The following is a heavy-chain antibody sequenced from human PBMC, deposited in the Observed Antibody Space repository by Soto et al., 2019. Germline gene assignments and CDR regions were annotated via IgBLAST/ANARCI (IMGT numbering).Heavy chain of an antibody. CDR1: RFTFTSSW. CDR2: IKQDGNEA. Sequence: EVQLVESGGGLVQPGGSLRLSCAASRFTFTSSWMSWVRQAPGKGLEWVANIKQDGNEAYYLDSVKGRFTISRDNAWTSLYLQLNSLGADDTAVYYCAGIQNNWFDPWGQGTLVTVAS. CDR3: AGIQNNWFDP. V-gene: IGHV3-7*01. D-gene: IGHD1-20*01. J-gene: IGHJ5*02.